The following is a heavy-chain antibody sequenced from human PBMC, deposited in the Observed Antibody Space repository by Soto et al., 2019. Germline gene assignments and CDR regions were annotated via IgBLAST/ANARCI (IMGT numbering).Heavy chain of an antibody. CDR2: IYYSGTT. CDR1: GDSINSNYC. Sequence: PSETLSLTCAVSGDSINSNYCWTWVRQPPGKGLEWIADIYYSGTTSYNPSLESRVTISADTSKNEFSLKLSSVTAADTAVYYCARRYGGNFDYWGQGTLVTVSS. D-gene: IGHD1-26*01. CDR3: ARRYGGNFDY. J-gene: IGHJ4*02. V-gene: IGHV4-4*02.